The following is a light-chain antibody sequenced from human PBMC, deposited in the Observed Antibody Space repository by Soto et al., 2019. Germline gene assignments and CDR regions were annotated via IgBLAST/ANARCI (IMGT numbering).Light chain of an antibody. CDR2: KAS. Sequence: DIEMTQSPSTLSASVGDRVTITCRASQSISTWLAWHQQKPGKAPTLLIYKASSLEGGVPSRFSGSGSGTEFTLTISSLQPDDFASYYCQQYYSYPWTFGQGTKVEIK. V-gene: IGKV1-5*03. J-gene: IGKJ1*01. CDR1: QSISTW. CDR3: QQYYSYPWT.